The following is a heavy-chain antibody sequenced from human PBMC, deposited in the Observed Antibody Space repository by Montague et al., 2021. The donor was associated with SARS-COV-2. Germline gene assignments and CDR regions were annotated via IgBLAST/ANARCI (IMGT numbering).Heavy chain of an antibody. J-gene: IGHJ4*02. Sequence: SETLSLTCAVYGGSFSGYYWSWIRQPPGEGLEWIGEINHSGSTNYNPSLKSRVTISVDTSKNQFSLKLSSVTAADTAVYYCARVFPRWLQFDPYFDYWGQGTLVTVSS. D-gene: IGHD5-24*01. CDR3: ARVFPRWLQFDPYFDY. CDR2: INHSGST. V-gene: IGHV4-34*01. CDR1: GGSFSGYY.